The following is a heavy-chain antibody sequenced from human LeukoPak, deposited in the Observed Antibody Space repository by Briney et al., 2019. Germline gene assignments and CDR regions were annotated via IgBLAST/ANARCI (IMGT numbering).Heavy chain of an antibody. D-gene: IGHD2-2*02. CDR2: IYYSGST. Sequence: SETLSLTCTVSGGSISSYYWSWIRQPPGKVLDWIGYIYYSGSTNYNPSLKSRVTISVDTSKNQFSLKLSSVTAADTAVYYCARDGGDPYCSSTSCYMGLDYWGQGTLVTVSS. CDR1: GGSISSYY. V-gene: IGHV4-59*12. CDR3: ARDGGDPYCSSTSCYMGLDY. J-gene: IGHJ4*02.